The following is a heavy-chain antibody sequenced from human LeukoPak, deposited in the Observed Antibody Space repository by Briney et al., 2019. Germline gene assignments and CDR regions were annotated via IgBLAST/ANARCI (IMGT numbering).Heavy chain of an antibody. V-gene: IGHV3-30*03. CDR1: GFTFSSYG. CDR2: ISNDGSRK. CDR3: ARDRAWNYFDY. J-gene: IGHJ4*02. D-gene: IGHD3-3*01. Sequence: GRSLRLSCSASGFTFSSYGMHWVRQAPGKGLEWVAIISNDGSRKYYAHSVEGRFTISRDNSKNTLYLQMDSLRAEDTAVYYCARDRAWNYFDYWGQGTLVTVSS.